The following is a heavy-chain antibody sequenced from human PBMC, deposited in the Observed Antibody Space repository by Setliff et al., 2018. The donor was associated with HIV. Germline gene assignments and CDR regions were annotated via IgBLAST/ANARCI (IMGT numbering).Heavy chain of an antibody. CDR1: GYTFTTYA. CDR2: INVGKGNT. J-gene: IGHJ4*02. Sequence: ASVKVSCKASGYTFTTYAIHWVRQAPGQSLEWTGWINVGKGNTKYSQDLQGRVTITRDTSASTAYMELNSLRSEDTALYYCAKGSCTGGSCVHFDHWGQGALVTVS. CDR3: AKGSCTGGSCVHFDH. V-gene: IGHV1-3*03. D-gene: IGHD2-15*01.